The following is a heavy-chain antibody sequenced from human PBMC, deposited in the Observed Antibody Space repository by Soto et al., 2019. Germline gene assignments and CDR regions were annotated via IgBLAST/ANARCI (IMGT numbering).Heavy chain of an antibody. CDR1: GYTFTSYY. J-gene: IGHJ4*02. V-gene: IGHV1-46*01. CDR2: INPNNGNT. CDR3: ARDYYDSSGPFDY. Sequence: GASVKVSCKASGYTFTSYYMHWVRQAPGQGLEWMGIINPNNGNTRYAQKFQGRVTMTTDTSTNTAHMELRSLRSDDTAMYYCARDYYDSSGPFDYWGQGTLVTVSS. D-gene: IGHD3-22*01.